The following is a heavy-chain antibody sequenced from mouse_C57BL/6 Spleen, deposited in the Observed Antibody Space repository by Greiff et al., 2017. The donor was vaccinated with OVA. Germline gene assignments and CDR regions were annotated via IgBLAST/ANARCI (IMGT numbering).Heavy chain of an antibody. Sequence: EVHLVESGEGLVKPGGSLKLSCAASGFTFSSYAMSWVRQTPEKRLEWVAYISSGGDYIYYADTVKGRFTISRDNARNTLYLQMSSLKSEDTAMYYCTRGYDGTGFDYWGQGTTLTVSS. CDR1: GFTFSSYA. D-gene: IGHD2-3*01. J-gene: IGHJ2*01. CDR3: TRGYDGTGFDY. CDR2: ISSGGDYI. V-gene: IGHV5-9-1*02.